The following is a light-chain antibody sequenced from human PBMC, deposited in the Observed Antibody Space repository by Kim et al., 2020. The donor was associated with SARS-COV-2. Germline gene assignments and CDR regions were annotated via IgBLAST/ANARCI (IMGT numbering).Light chain of an antibody. J-gene: IGLJ2*01. Sequence: VSPGQTASITCSGDRLGDKYAFWYQQKPGQSPLLVIYQDNKRTAGIPERFSGSNSGNTATLTISGTQAMDEADYYCQAWDSSTGVFGGGTQLTVL. CDR3: QAWDSSTGV. CDR2: QDN. V-gene: IGLV3-1*01. CDR1: RLGDKY.